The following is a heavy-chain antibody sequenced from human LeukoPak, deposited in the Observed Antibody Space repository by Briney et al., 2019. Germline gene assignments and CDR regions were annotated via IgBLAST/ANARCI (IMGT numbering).Heavy chain of an antibody. CDR1: GYTFTNSF. V-gene: IGHV1-46*01. D-gene: IGHD4-17*01. Sequence: GASVKVSCKASGYTFTNSFIHWVRQAPGQGLEWLGVFNPSGGNTTYAQNFQGRVTMTSDTSTNTIYMDLRSLRSEDTAVYFCAARTTLTTLDYWGQGTLVTVSS. CDR2: FNPSGGNT. CDR3: AARTTLTTLDY. J-gene: IGHJ4*02.